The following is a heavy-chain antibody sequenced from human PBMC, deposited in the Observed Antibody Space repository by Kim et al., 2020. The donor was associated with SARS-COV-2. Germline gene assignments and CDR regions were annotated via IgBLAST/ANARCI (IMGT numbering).Heavy chain of an antibody. D-gene: IGHD6-6*01. J-gene: IGHJ5*02. V-gene: IGHV4-59*01. CDR3: ARAPHRMAARPFWFDP. Sequence: PTLKSRVTIALDKSKHQFSLKLNSVTAADTAVYYCARAPHRMAARPFWFDPWGQGTLVTVSS.